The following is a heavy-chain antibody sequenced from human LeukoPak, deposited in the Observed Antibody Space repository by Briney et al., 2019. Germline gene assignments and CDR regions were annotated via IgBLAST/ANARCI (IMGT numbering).Heavy chain of an antibody. CDR3: ARDRSPYTTSAYYLDY. J-gene: IGHJ4*02. Sequence: GGSLRLSCAASGFTFSSYSMNWARQAPGKGLEWLSYISGRTGTMYYADSVQGRFTISRDNAKNSLYLQLNSLRDEDTAVYYCARDRSPYTTSAYYLDYWGQGTLVTVSS. V-gene: IGHV3-48*02. CDR1: GFTFSSYS. D-gene: IGHD3-22*01. CDR2: ISGRTGTM.